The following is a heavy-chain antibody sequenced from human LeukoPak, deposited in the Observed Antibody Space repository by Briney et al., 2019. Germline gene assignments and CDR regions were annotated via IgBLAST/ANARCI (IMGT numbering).Heavy chain of an antibody. CDR3: ARVVAWLQFSGSAFDM. V-gene: IGHV1-2*02. J-gene: IGHJ3*02. CDR2: TNHNSGGT. Sequence: ASVNVSCKASGYTFTDYYVHWVRQAPGQGLAWMGGTNHNSGGTNYAKKVQGRVTITRDTSISTAYMELTSLRSDDTAVFYCARVVAWLQFSGSAFDMWGQGTMVTVSS. CDR1: GYTFTDYY. D-gene: IGHD5-24*01.